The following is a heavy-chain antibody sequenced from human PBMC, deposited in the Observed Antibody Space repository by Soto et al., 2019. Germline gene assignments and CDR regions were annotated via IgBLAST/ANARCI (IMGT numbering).Heavy chain of an antibody. V-gene: IGHV3-23*01. Sequence: GSLRLSCAASGFTFSIYAMSWVRQAPGKGLEWVSAISGSGGSTYHADSVKGRFTISRDNSKNTLYLQMNSLRAEDTAVYYCAKGYDILTGYYLAFDIWGQGTMVTVSS. CDR3: AKGYDILTGYYLAFDI. CDR2: ISGSGGST. D-gene: IGHD3-9*01. CDR1: GFTFSIYA. J-gene: IGHJ3*02.